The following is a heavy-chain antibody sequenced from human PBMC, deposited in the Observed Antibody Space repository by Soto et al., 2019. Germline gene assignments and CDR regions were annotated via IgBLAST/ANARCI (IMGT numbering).Heavy chain of an antibody. Sequence: GESLKISCKGSGYSFTIYWIGWVRQMPGKGLEWMGIIYPGDSDTRYSPSFQGQVTISADKSISTAYLQWSSLKASDTAMYYCAXEQYYYDSRVYYYGMDVWGQGTTVTVSS. CDR1: GYSFTIYW. CDR3: AXEQYYYDSRVYYYGMDV. CDR2: IYPGDSDT. V-gene: IGHV5-51*01. D-gene: IGHD3-22*01. J-gene: IGHJ6*02.